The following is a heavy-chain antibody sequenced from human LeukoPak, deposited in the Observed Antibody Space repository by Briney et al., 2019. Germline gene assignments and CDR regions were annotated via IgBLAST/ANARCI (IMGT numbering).Heavy chain of an antibody. CDR1: GFTFSSYA. CDR3: ARDSCSSTSCYFEYFQH. D-gene: IGHD2-2*01. CDR2: ISYDGSNK. V-gene: IGHV3-30*04. Sequence: PGGSLRLSCAASGFTFSSYAMHWVRQAPGKGLEWVAVISYDGSNKYYADSVEGRFTISRDNSKNTLYLQMNSLRAEDTAVYYCARDSCSSTSCYFEYFQHWGQGTLVTVSS. J-gene: IGHJ1*01.